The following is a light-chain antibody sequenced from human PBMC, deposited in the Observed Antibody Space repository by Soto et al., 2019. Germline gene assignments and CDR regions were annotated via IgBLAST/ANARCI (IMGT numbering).Light chain of an antibody. J-gene: IGLJ1*01. V-gene: IGLV2-14*03. Sequence: SVLTQPASVSGSPGQSITISCTGISADASTSNFVSWYQHHPGKGPRLILYDFTHRPSGISDRFSGSKSGDTASLTISGLRAEDEADYYCASYRSGPLYVFGAGTKVTVL. CDR2: DFT. CDR3: ASYRSGPLYV. CDR1: SADASTSNF.